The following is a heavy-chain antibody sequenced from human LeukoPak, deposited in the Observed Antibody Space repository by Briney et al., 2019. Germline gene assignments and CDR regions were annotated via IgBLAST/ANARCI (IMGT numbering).Heavy chain of an antibody. CDR3: AKDSRDWTYFDF. D-gene: IGHD3/OR15-3a*01. J-gene: IGHJ4*02. V-gene: IGHV3-23*01. CDR1: GFTFSSYA. CDR2: TSGIGAGT. Sequence: GGSLRLSCSVSGFTFSSYAMSWVRQAPGKGLEWVSTTSGIGAGTYYADSVRGRFTNSRDNAKNTLYLQMDSLRAEDTAVYYCAKDSRDWTYFDFWGQGTLVTVSS.